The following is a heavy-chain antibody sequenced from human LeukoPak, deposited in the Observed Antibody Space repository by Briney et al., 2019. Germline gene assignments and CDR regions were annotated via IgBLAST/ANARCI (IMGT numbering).Heavy chain of an antibody. D-gene: IGHD2-15*01. CDR3: ARMVAAARYSDY. Sequence: SETLSLTCTVSGGSISSYYWSWIRQPPGKGLEWIGYIYYSGSTNYNPSLKSRVTISVDTSKNQFSLKLSSVTAADTAVYYCARMVAAARYSDYWGQGTLVTVSS. CDR1: GGSISSYY. J-gene: IGHJ4*02. CDR2: IYYSGST. V-gene: IGHV4-59*08.